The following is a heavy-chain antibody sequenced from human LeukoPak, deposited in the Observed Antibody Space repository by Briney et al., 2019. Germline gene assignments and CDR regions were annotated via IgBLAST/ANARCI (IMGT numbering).Heavy chain of an antibody. Sequence: PGRSLRLSCAASGFTFSSYAMHWVRQAPGKGLEWVAVISYDGSNKYYADSVKGRFTISRDNSKNTLYLQMNSLRAEDTAVYYCARVSGISSGPPQYYFDYWGQGTLVTVSS. CDR2: ISYDGSNK. V-gene: IGHV3-30-3*01. J-gene: IGHJ4*02. D-gene: IGHD6-19*01. CDR3: ARVSGISSGPPQYYFDY. CDR1: GFTFSSYA.